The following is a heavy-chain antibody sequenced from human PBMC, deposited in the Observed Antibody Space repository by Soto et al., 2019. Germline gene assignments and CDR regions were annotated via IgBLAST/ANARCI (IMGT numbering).Heavy chain of an antibody. V-gene: IGHV1-18*01. CDR2: ISNYNGIT. J-gene: IGHJ4*02. CDR1: GYNFTSYG. D-gene: IGHD3-10*01. Sequence: QVELVQSGAEVKKPGASVKVSCKASGYNFTSYGISWVRQAPGEGLEWMGWISNYNGITNYAQKVQGRVTLTTDRSTSTAYMELRSLRSDDTAVYYCAESMGGSGTYVSWGQGTLVTVSS. CDR3: AESMGGSGTYVS.